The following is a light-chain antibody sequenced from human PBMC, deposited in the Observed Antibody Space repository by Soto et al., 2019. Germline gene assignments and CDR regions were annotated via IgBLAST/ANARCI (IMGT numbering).Light chain of an antibody. V-gene: IGKV3D-20*02. Sequence: EIVLTQSPGTLSFSPGETATLSCMASQSVSSSYLAWYQQKPGQTPRLLVYGASSRATGIPDRFSGSGSGTDFTLTISSLEPEDSAVYYCQQRNIWPPVTCGQGTRREIK. CDR3: QQRNIWPPVT. CDR1: QSVSSSY. CDR2: GAS. J-gene: IGKJ5*01.